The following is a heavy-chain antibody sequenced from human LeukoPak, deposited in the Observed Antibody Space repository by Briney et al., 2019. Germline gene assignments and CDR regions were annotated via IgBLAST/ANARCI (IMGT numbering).Heavy chain of an antibody. Sequence: PGGSLRLSCAASGFTFSNAWMSWVRQAPGKGLEWVSSISSSSSYIYYADSVKGRFTISRDNAKNSLYLQMNSLRAEDTAVYYCARDGNPYYDILTGYDYFDYWGQGTLVTVSS. CDR3: ARDGNPYYDILTGYDYFDY. CDR1: GFTFSNAW. D-gene: IGHD3-9*01. V-gene: IGHV3-21*01. CDR2: ISSSSSYI. J-gene: IGHJ4*02.